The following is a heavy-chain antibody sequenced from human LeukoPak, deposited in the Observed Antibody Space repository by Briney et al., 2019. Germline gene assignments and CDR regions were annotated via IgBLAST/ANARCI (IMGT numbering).Heavy chain of an antibody. CDR2: IYYSGST. D-gene: IGHD3-9*01. J-gene: IGHJ4*02. V-gene: IGHV4-59*01. CDR3: ARDDRILTGFDY. CDR1: GGSISSYY. Sequence: SETLSLTCTVSGGSISSYYWSWIRQPPGKGLEWIGYIYYSGSTNYNPSLKSRVTISVDTSKNQLSLKLSSVTAADTAVYYCARDDRILTGFDYWGQGTLVTVSS.